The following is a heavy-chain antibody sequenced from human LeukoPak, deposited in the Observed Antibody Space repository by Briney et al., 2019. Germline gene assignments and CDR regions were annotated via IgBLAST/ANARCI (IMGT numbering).Heavy chain of an antibody. V-gene: IGHV3-7*01. CDR1: GLTFSSYW. CDR2: INPDGSDK. D-gene: IGHD4/OR15-4a*01. Sequence: GGSLRLSCAASGLTFSSYWMSWVRQAPGKGLEWVANINPDGSDKSYVGSVKGRFTISRDNAKNSLYLQMNSLGAEDTAVYYRARDYDYSLDYWGQGTLVTVSS. J-gene: IGHJ4*02. CDR3: ARDYDYSLDY.